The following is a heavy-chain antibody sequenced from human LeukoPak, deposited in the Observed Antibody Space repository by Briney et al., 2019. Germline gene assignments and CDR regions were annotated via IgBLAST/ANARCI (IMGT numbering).Heavy chain of an antibody. CDR3: ARASRYPYYDFWSGYFGAGFDP. J-gene: IGHJ5*02. Sequence: ASVKVSCKASGYTFTSYGISWVRQAPGQGLEWMGWISAYNGNTNYAQKLQGRVTMTTDTSTSTAYMELRSLRSDDTAVYYCARASRYPYYDFWSGYFGAGFDPWGQGTLVTVSS. CDR2: ISAYNGNT. D-gene: IGHD3-3*01. CDR1: GYTFTSYG. V-gene: IGHV1-18*01.